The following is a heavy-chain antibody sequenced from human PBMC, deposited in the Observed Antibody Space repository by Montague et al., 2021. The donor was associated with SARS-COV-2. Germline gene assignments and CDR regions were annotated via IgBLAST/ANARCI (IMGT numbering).Heavy chain of an antibody. Sequence: SETLSLTCAVYGGSFHIFSWGWIRQSPVKGLEWIGKVDQGGKTNYNPSLKSRVTISVDTSKNQFSLNLTSVTAADAAMYYCARGTRVVGVTPGFRWWGQGTQVAVSS. D-gene: IGHD1-26*01. V-gene: IGHV4-34*01. CDR3: ARGTRVVGVTPGFRW. CDR1: GGSFHIFS. J-gene: IGHJ4*02. CDR2: VDQGGKT.